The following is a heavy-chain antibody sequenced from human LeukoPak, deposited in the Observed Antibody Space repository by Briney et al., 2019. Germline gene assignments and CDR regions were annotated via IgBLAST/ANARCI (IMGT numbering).Heavy chain of an antibody. J-gene: IGHJ5*02. Sequence: GASVKVSFKASGYTFTGYYMHWVRQAPGQGLEWMGWINPNSGGTNYAQKFQGRVAMTRDTSISTAYMELSRLRSDDTAAYYCARDKGDYWFDPWGQGTLVTVSS. D-gene: IGHD2-21*02. CDR2: INPNSGGT. CDR3: ARDKGDYWFDP. CDR1: GYTFTGYY. V-gene: IGHV1-2*02.